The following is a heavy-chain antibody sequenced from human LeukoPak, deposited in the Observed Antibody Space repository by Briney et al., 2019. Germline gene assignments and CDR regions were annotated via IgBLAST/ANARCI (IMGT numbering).Heavy chain of an antibody. J-gene: IGHJ5*02. D-gene: IGHD3-10*01. V-gene: IGHV1-69*05. CDR3: ARDRGGVNWFDP. CDR1: GGTFSSYA. Sequence: SVKVSCKASGGTFSSYAISWVRQAPGQGLEWMGRIIPIFGTANYAQKFQGRVTITTDESTSTAYMELSSLRTEDTAVYYCARDRGGVNWFDPWGQGTLVTVSS. CDR2: IIPIFGTA.